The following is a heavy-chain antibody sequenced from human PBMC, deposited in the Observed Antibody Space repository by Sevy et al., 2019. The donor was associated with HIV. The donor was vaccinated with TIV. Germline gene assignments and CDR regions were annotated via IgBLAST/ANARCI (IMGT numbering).Heavy chain of an antibody. CDR1: GGSISSSSYY. D-gene: IGHD4-4*01. V-gene: IGHV4-39*01. CDR2: IYYSGST. J-gene: IGHJ5*02. Sequence: ETLSLTCTVSGGSISSSSYYWGWIRQPPGKGLEWIGSIYYSGSTYYNPSLKSRVTISVDTSKNQFSLKLSSVTAADTAVYYCARLGDSNYGNNWFDPWGQGTLVTVSS. CDR3: ARLGDSNYGNNWFDP.